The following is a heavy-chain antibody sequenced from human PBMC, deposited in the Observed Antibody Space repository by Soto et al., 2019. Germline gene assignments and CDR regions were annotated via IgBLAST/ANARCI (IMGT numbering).Heavy chain of an antibody. J-gene: IGHJ4*02. CDR3: ARDLGVALATLTLDF. D-gene: IGHD2-15*01. Sequence: GGSLRLSCAASGFTFSTYSMNWVRQAPGKGLEWVSDITTSSSYRFYADSVKGRFTISRDDAKNSLYLQMNSLRAEDTGVYYCARDLGVALATLTLDFWGQGTLVTVSS. V-gene: IGHV3-21*01. CDR2: ITTSSSYR. CDR1: GFTFSTYS.